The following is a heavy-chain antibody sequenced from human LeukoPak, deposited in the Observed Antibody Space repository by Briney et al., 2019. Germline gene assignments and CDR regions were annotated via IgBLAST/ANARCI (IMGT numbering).Heavy chain of an antibody. J-gene: IGHJ6*02. CDR3: ARDRYDSSGYYSNFYYYYYGMDV. CDR2: INHSGST. CDR1: GGSFSGYY. D-gene: IGHD3-22*01. Sequence: SETLSLTCAVYGGSFSGYYWSWIRQPPGKGLEWIGEINHSGSTNYNPSLKSRVTMSVDTSKDQFSLKLSSVTAADTAVYYCARDRYDSSGYYSNFYYYYYGMDVWGQGTTVTVSS. V-gene: IGHV4-34*01.